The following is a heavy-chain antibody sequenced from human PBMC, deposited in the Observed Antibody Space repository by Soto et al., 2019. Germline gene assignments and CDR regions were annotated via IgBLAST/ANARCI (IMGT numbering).Heavy chain of an antibody. CDR2: INPVDSDT. D-gene: IGHD2-15*01. CDR3: ARRAFSGGSRIITWFDP. Sequence: GESLKISCNGSGYSFTSFWVGWVRQMPGKGLEWMGIINPVDSDTRYSPSFQGQVTISADKSIGTVFLQWSSLKASDTAIYYCARRAFSGGSRIITWFDPWGQGTLVTVSS. J-gene: IGHJ5*02. CDR1: GYSFTSFW. V-gene: IGHV5-51*01.